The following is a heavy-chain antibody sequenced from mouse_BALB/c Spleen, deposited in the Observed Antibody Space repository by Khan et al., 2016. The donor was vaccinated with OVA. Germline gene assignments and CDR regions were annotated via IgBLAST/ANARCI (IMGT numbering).Heavy chain of an antibody. CDR1: GYTFTSYT. CDR3: VREGAYHRNDGWFAY. CDR2: INPSNGYT. D-gene: IGHD2-14*01. Sequence: QVQLQQSGAELARPGASVKMSCKASGYTFTSYTIHWIKKRPGQGLEWIGYINPSNGYTNYNQKFKDKATLTTDKSSTTAYLQLSSLTSDDSAVYKCVREGAYHRNDGWFAYWGQGTLVTVSA. V-gene: IGHV1-4*01. J-gene: IGHJ3*01.